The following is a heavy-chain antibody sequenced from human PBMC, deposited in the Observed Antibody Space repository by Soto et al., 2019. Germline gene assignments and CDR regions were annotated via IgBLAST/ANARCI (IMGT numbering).Heavy chain of an antibody. CDR2: ISAYNGNT. V-gene: IGHV1-18*01. CDR3: ARDAMSTAGLFFDD. Sequence: QVQLVQSGAEVKKPGASVKVSCKTSGYTFTNYGINWVRQAPGQGLEWMGWISAYNGNTNYAQRFQGRVTMTTDTSTSTAYMELRSLRSDDTAVFYCARDAMSTAGLFFDDWGQGTLVTVSS. CDR1: GYTFTNYG. J-gene: IGHJ4*02. D-gene: IGHD3-3*01.